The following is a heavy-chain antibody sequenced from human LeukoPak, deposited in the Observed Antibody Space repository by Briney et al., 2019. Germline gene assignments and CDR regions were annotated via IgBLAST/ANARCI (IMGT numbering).Heavy chain of an antibody. D-gene: IGHD4-11*01. Sequence: PSETLSLTCTVSGGSTSSYYWSWIRQPPGKGLEWIGYIYYSGSTNYNPSLKSRVTISVDTSKNQFSLKLGSVTAADTAVYYCARDGTVTTVPAFDIWGQGTMVTVSS. J-gene: IGHJ3*02. CDR1: GGSTSSYY. CDR2: IYYSGST. V-gene: IGHV4-59*01. CDR3: ARDGTVTTVPAFDI.